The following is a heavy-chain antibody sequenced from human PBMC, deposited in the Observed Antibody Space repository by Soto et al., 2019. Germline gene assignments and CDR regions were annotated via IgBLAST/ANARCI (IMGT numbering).Heavy chain of an antibody. D-gene: IGHD1-1*01. J-gene: IGHJ3*02. CDR2: MSHSGGT. Sequence: QVQLQQWGAGLLKPSETLSLTCAVYGGFVTSGSYYWSWIRQPPGKGLEWIGEMSHSGGTHFNPSLTSRVTIPVDTSKNQFTLKMSSVTAADTALYYCARVERGTATTVVDAFDIWGPGTMVTVSS. CDR3: ARVERGTATTVVDAFDI. V-gene: IGHV4-34*01. CDR1: GGFVTSGSYY.